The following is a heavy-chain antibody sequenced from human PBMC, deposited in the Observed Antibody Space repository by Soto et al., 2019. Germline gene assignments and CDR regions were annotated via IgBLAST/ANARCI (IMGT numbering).Heavy chain of an antibody. CDR2: ISAHNGNT. J-gene: IGHJ4*02. V-gene: IGHV1-18*01. CDR3: ARGRDGDY. Sequence: QVPLVQSGAEVKKPGASVKVSCKGSGYGFTTYGITWVRQAPGQGLEWMAWISAHNGNTNYAQKFQGRVTVTRDTSPSAAYMELRRLRSDDSAVYYCARGRDGDYWGQGALVTVSS. CDR1: GYGFTTYG. D-gene: IGHD6-6*01.